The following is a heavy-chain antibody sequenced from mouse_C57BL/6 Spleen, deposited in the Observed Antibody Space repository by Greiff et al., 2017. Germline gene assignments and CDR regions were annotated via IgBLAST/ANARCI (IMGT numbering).Heavy chain of an antibody. Sequence: QVQLKQPGAELVKPGASVKLSCKASGYTFTSYWMHWVKQRPGRGLEWIGRIDPNSGGTKYNEKFKSKATLTVDKPSSTAYMQLSSLTSEDSAVYYCARVITTVVATDAMDYWGQGTSVTVSS. D-gene: IGHD1-1*01. CDR1: GYTFTSYW. CDR3: ARVITTVVATDAMDY. V-gene: IGHV1-72*01. CDR2: IDPNSGGT. J-gene: IGHJ4*01.